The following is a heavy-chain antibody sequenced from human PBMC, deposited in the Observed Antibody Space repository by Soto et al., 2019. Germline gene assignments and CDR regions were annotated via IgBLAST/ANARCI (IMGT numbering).Heavy chain of an antibody. V-gene: IGHV4-61*01. CDR1: GGSVSSGSYY. CDR3: ARAPTYDSSGYYYVLSSYYYGMDV. J-gene: IGHJ6*02. Sequence: SETLSLTCTVSGGSVSSGSYYWSWIRQPPGKGLEWIGYIYYSGSTNYNPSLKSRVTISVDTSKNQFSLKLSSVTAADTAVYYCARAPTYDSSGYYYVLSSYYYGMDVWGQGTTVTSP. CDR2: IYYSGST. D-gene: IGHD3-22*01.